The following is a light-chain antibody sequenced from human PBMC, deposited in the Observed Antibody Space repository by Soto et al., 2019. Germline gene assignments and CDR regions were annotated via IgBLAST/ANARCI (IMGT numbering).Light chain of an antibody. J-gene: IGKJ5*01. CDR1: PSVANF. V-gene: IGKV3-11*01. Sequence: EIVLTQSPATLSLSPGERATLSCRASPSVANFVAWYQQKPGQAPRLLIYGAFNRATGIPARFSGSGSGTDFTLTISSLEPEDSAVYYCHQRNIWPPVTFGHGTRLEIK. CDR2: GAF. CDR3: HQRNIWPPVT.